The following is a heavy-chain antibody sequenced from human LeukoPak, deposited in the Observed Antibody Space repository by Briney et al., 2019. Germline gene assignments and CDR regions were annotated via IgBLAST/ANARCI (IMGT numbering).Heavy chain of an antibody. Sequence: PSETLSLTCTFSGGSISSYYWSWIRQPAGKGLEWIGRIHTSGSTNYNPSLKSRVTISVDTSKNQFSLKLSSVTAADTAVYYCARERADSSWNWFDPWGQGTLVTVSS. CDR1: GGSISSYY. D-gene: IGHD3-22*01. V-gene: IGHV4-4*07. CDR2: IHTSGST. J-gene: IGHJ5*02. CDR3: ARERADSSWNWFDP.